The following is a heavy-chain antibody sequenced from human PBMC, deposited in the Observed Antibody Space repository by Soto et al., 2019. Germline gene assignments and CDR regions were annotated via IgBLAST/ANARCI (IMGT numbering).Heavy chain of an antibody. CDR2: IYYTGST. D-gene: IGHD2-2*01. V-gene: IGHV4-59*01. Sequence: SETLSLTCTVSGVSISSYYWSWIRQPPGKGLEYIGYIYYTGSTKYNPSLKSRVTISVDTSKNQFSLTLTSMTAADTAVYYCARGDVVVPAAWFDPWGQGSLVTVSS. CDR1: GVSISSYY. J-gene: IGHJ5*02. CDR3: ARGDVVVPAAWFDP.